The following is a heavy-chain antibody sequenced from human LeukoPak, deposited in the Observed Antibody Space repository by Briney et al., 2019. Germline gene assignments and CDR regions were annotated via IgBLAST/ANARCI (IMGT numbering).Heavy chain of an antibody. V-gene: IGHV3-48*03. CDR1: GFTFSSYE. J-gene: IGHJ4*02. CDR3: AREYYYDSSGYSAYFDY. Sequence: GGSLRLSCAASGFTFSSYEMNWVRQAPGKGLEWVSYIGSSGSTIYYADSVKGRFTISRDNAKNSLYLQMNSLRAEDTAVYYCAREYYYDSSGYSAYFDYWGQGTLVTVSS. CDR2: IGSSGSTI. D-gene: IGHD3-22*01.